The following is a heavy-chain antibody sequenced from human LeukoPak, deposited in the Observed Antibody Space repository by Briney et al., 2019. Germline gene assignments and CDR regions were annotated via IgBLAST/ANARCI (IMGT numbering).Heavy chain of an antibody. D-gene: IGHD6-19*01. V-gene: IGHV3-43*02. CDR3: AKAHRTGERYSSDWCAFGY. CDR2: ISGDGGTT. CDR1: GFTFDHYA. J-gene: IGHJ4*02. Sequence: GGSLRLSCAASGFTFDHYAVHWVRQAPGKGLEWVSLISGDGGTTYYADSVKGRFTISRDNSKSSLYLQMNSLRSEDTALYYCAKAHRTGERYSSDWCAFGYWGQGTLVTVSS.